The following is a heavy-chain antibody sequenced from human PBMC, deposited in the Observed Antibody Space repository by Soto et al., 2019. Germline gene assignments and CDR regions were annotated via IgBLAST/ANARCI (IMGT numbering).Heavy chain of an antibody. V-gene: IGHV1-58*01. CDR3: ARDVMVVAATPPDY. CDR2: IGAGSGNT. CDR1: GFTFTSSA. J-gene: IGHJ4*02. Sequence: GASVKVSCKASGFTFTSSAVQWVRQARGQRLEWIGWIGAGSGNTNYAQKLQDRVTITRDTSTSTAYMELRSLRSDDTAVYYCARDVMVVAATPPDYWGQGTLVTVSS. D-gene: IGHD2-15*01.